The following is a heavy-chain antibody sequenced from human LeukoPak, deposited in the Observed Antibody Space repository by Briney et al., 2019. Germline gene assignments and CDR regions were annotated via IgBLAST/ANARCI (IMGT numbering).Heavy chain of an antibody. J-gene: IGHJ3*02. D-gene: IGHD6-13*01. Sequence: SETLSLTCAVYGGSFSGYDWTWIRQPPGEGLEWIGEINHSGSTSYNPSLESRVTISVDTSKNQFSLKLSSVTAADTAVYYCVRDSKAFNAFDIWGQGTMVTVSS. CDR3: VRDSKAFNAFDI. CDR2: INHSGST. CDR1: GGSFSGYD. V-gene: IGHV4-34*01.